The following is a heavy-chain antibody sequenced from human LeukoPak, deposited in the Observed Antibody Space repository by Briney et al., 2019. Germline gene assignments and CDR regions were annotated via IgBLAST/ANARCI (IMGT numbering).Heavy chain of an antibody. CDR2: ISYDGSNK. V-gene: IGHV3-30-3*01. J-gene: IGHJ4*02. D-gene: IGHD5-12*01. Sequence: SGGSLRLSCAASGFTFSSYAMHWVRQAPGKGLEWVAVISYDGSNKYYADSVKGRFTISRDNSKNTLYLQMNSLRAEDTAVYYCAKEGKHIVATITRGLDYWGQGTLVTVSS. CDR1: GFTFSSYA. CDR3: AKEGKHIVATITRGLDY.